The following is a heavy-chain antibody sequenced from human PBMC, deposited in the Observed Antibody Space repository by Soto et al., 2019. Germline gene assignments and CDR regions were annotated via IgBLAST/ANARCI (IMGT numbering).Heavy chain of an antibody. V-gene: IGHV4-59*02. D-gene: IGHD3-22*01. CDR3: ARSYYDSTGFAVDP. CDR2: MYFGGSF. Sequence: PSDTLSLTFNASAPPVSHGYSNWISQPPGKGLEWIGFMYFGGSFNYNPSLTSRATISVETSKNQFSMKLTSVTASDTAVYYCARSYYDSTGFAVDPWGQGTLVTVS. J-gene: IGHJ5*02. CDR1: APPVSHGY.